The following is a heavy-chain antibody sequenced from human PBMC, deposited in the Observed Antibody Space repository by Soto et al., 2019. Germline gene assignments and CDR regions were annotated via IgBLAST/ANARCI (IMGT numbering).Heavy chain of an antibody. Sequence: QVQLQESGPGLVKPSDTLSLTCAVSGFSISSSSWWGWIRQPPGKGLEWIGYMSHSGLTYYNPSLESRVTMSLDTSRNLFSLRLTSVTADDTALYFCAKLRDGNWFDPWGQGTLVTFSS. V-gene: IGHV4-28*01. CDR2: MSHSGLT. CDR3: AKLRDGNWFDP. J-gene: IGHJ5*02. D-gene: IGHD1-7*01. CDR1: GFSISSSSW.